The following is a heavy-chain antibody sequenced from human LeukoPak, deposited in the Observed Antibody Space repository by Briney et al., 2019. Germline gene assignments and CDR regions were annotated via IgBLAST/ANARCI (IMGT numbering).Heavy chain of an antibody. CDR2: INAGGGST. J-gene: IGHJ4*02. CDR3: AKDHGWLAHD. Sequence: GGSLRLSCAASGFTLSSYAMSWVRQAPGKGLEWVSAINAGGGSTYYADSVKGRFTISRDNSKNTLYLQINSLRVEDTAVYYCAKDHGWLAHDWGQGTLVTVSS. CDR1: GFTLSSYA. D-gene: IGHD6-19*01. V-gene: IGHV3-23*01.